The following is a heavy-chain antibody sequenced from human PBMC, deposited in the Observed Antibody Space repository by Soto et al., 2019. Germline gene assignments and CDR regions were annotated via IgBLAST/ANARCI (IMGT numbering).Heavy chain of an antibody. CDR2: IIPILGIA. CDR1: GGTFSSYA. J-gene: IGHJ4*02. D-gene: IGHD1-1*01. CDR3: ARVVIWNGNFDY. V-gene: IGHV1-69*04. Sequence: ASVKVSCKASGGTFSSYAISWVRQAPGQGLEWMGRIIPILGIANYAQKFQGRVTITADKSTSTAYMELSSLRSEDTAVYYCARVVIWNGNFDYWGQGTLVTVSS.